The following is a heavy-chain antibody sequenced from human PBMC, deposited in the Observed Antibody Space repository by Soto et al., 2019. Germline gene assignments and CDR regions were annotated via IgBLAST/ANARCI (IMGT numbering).Heavy chain of an antibody. CDR1: GGSISSSIYY. J-gene: IGHJ5*02. V-gene: IGHV4-39*01. CDR3: ARQYYLGSGSYYNRPFDP. Sequence: SETLSLTCTVSGGSISSSIYYWGWIRQPPGKGLEWIGSIYYSGNTYYNPSLKSRVTISVDTAKNQFSLKLSSVTAADTAVYYCARQYYLGSGSYYNRPFDPWGQGTLVTVSS. CDR2: IYYSGNT. D-gene: IGHD3-10*01.